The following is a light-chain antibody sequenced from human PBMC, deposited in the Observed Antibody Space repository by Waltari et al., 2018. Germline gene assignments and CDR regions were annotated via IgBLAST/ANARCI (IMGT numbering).Light chain of an antibody. CDR2: RND. Sequence: QSVLTQPPSASGAPGQRVTISCSGSSPHIGSNICNRHPQVPGTTPNRLIYRNDQRPSGVPDRFSGSKSGTSASLAISGLRSDDEADYFCASWDDSLNGRWEFGGGTKVTVI. CDR1: SPHIGSNI. CDR3: ASWDDSLNGRWE. J-gene: IGLJ2*01. V-gene: IGLV1-44*01.